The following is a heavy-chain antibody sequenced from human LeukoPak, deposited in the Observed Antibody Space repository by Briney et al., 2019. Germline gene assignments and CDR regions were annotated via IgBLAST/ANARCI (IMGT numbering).Heavy chain of an antibody. CDR2: IYSGGST. CDR3: ASVGVVDWFDP. D-gene: IGHD2-21*01. V-gene: IGHV3-66*02. Sequence: GGSLRLSCAASGFTVSSNYMSWVRQAPGKGLEWVSVIYSGGSTYYADSVKGRFTISGDNSENTLYLQMNSLRAEDTAVYYCASVGVVDWFDPWGQGTLVTVSS. CDR1: GFTVSSNY. J-gene: IGHJ5*02.